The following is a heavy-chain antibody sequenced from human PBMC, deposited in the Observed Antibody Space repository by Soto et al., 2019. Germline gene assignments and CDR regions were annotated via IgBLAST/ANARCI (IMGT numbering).Heavy chain of an antibody. J-gene: IGHJ4*02. D-gene: IGHD5-12*01. CDR1: GYTFTSYD. CDR2: MNPNSGNT. CDR3: ARALKNKWLRFRGASPLDY. Sequence: ASVKVSCKASGYTFTSYDINWVRQATGQGLEWMGWMNPNSGNTGYAQKFQGRVTMTRNTSISTAYMELSSLRSEDTAVYYCARALKNKWLRFRGASPLDYWGQGPLVTVSS. V-gene: IGHV1-8*01.